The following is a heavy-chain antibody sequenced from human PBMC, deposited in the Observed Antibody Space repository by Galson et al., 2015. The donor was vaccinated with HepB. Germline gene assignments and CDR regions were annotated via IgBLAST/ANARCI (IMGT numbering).Heavy chain of an antibody. V-gene: IGHV1-46*01. CDR1: GYTFTSYY. D-gene: IGHD3/OR15-3a*01. J-gene: IGHJ3*02. CDR2: INPSGGST. Sequence: SVKVSCKASGYTFTSYYMHWVRQAPGQGLEWMGIINPSGGSTSYAQMFQGRVTMTRDTSTSTVYMELRSLRSEDTAVYYCAREGLDRAFEIWGQGTMVTVSS. CDR3: AREGLDRAFEI.